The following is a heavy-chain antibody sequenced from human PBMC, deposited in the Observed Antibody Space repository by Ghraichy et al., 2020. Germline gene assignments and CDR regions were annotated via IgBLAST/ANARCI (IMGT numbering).Heavy chain of an antibody. CDR2: INPNSGGT. D-gene: IGHD5-24*01. J-gene: IGHJ4*02. Sequence: ASVKVFCKASGYTFTGYYMHWVRQAPGQGLEWMGWINPNSGGTNYAQKFQGWVTMTRDTSISTAYMELSRLRSHDTAVYYCARHSRDGYNNLDYWGQGTLVTVS. V-gene: IGHV1-2*04. CDR3: ARHSRDGYNNLDY. CDR1: GYTFTGYY.